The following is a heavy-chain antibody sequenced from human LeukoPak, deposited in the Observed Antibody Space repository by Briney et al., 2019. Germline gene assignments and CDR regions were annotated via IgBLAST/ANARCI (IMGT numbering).Heavy chain of an antibody. Sequence: GSLRPSCAASGFTFSSYGIHWVRQAPSKGLEWVAGISYDGSNKYYADSVKGRFTISRDNSKNTLYLQMNSLRAEDTAVYYCAKEAVGSGWYFYYYYYYMDVWGKGTTVTVSS. J-gene: IGHJ6*03. CDR2: ISYDGSNK. V-gene: IGHV3-30*18. CDR1: GFTFSSYG. D-gene: IGHD6-19*01. CDR3: AKEAVGSGWYFYYYYYYMDV.